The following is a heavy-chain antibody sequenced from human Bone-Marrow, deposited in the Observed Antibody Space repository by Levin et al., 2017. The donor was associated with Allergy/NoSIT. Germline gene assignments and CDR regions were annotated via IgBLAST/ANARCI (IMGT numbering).Heavy chain of an antibody. CDR1: GFTISSNY. CDR3: ARVRDSSSWYFAY. Sequence: GGSLRLSCAASGFTISSNYMSWVRQAPGKGLEWVSVIYSGGSTYYADSVKGRFTISRDNSKNTLYLQMNSLRAEDTAVYYCARVRDSSSWYFAYWGQGTLVTVSS. CDR2: IYSGGST. J-gene: IGHJ4*02. D-gene: IGHD6-13*01. V-gene: IGHV3-66*01.